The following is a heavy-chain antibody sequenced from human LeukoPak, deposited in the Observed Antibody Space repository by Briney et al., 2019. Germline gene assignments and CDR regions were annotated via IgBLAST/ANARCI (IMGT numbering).Heavy chain of an antibody. Sequence: GGSLRLSCAASGFSLSRNWMTWVRQAPGKGLEWVANIKEDGSETYYVDSVKGRFTISRDNAKNSLYLQMNSLRAEDTAVYLCTRAFFYYDSEANDYWGQGTLVTVSS. J-gene: IGHJ4*02. CDR3: TRAFFYYDSEANDY. CDR1: GFSLSRNW. CDR2: IKEDGSET. V-gene: IGHV3-7*04. D-gene: IGHD3-22*01.